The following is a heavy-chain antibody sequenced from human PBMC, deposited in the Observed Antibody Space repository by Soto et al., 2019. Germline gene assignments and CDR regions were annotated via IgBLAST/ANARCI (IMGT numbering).Heavy chain of an antibody. CDR3: TRGPRSTSTGTGAF. CDR2: INDGGIST. D-gene: IGHD1-1*01. CDR1: GFTFKMFW. V-gene: IGHV3-74*01. J-gene: IGHJ4*02. Sequence: EVQLVESGGGLVQPGGSLRLSCAASGFTFKMFWMHWVRQVPGKGPEWVSRINDGGISTNYADSVKGRFTISRDNAKNTLYLQMNALRVEDTAFYYCTRGPRSTSTGTGAFWGQGTLVTVSS.